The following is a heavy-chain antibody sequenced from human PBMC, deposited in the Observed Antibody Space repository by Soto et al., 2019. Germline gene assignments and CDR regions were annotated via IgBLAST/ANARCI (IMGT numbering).Heavy chain of an antibody. CDR3: ARLGYCSSTSCSMDYGMDV. D-gene: IGHD2-2*01. J-gene: IGHJ6*02. CDR1: GVTFSSYT. Sequence: GGSLRLSCAASGVTFSSYTISWVRQAPGKGLEWVSAISGSGGTTYYADSVKGRFTISRDNSKNTLYLQMNSLRAEDTAVYYCARLGYCSSTSCSMDYGMDVWGQGTTVTVSS. CDR2: ISGSGGTT. V-gene: IGHV3-23*01.